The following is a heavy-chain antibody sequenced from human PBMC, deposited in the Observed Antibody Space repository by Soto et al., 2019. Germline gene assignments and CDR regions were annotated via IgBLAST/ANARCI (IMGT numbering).Heavy chain of an antibody. CDR2: ISYDGSNK. D-gene: IGHD6-19*01. CDR1: GFTFSDYG. V-gene: IGHV3-30*18. Sequence: QVQLVESGGGVVQPGRSLRLSCAASGFTFSDYGMHWVRQAPGKGLEWVALISYDGSNKYYADSVKGRFTISRDNSKNMLYLQVNSLRAEDTAVYYCAKDTGASVSVAGTWGDYWGQGTLVTVSS. CDR3: AKDTGASVSVAGTWGDY. J-gene: IGHJ4*02.